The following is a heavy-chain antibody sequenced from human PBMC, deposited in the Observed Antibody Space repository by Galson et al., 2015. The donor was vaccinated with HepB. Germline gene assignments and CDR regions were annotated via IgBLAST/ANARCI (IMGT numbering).Heavy chain of an antibody. J-gene: IGHJ3*02. Sequence: SLRLSCAASGFTFTNAWLSWVRQAPGKGLQWVGRIKSKSDGGTIHYAGPVKGRFTISRDDSKTTLYLQMNSLKTEDTAVYYCTTEAIAVPGTRLGDGFDIWGQGTMVAVSS. CDR1: GFTFTNAW. V-gene: IGHV3-15*01. CDR3: TTEAIAVPGTRLGDGFDI. D-gene: IGHD6-19*01. CDR2: IKSKSDGGTI.